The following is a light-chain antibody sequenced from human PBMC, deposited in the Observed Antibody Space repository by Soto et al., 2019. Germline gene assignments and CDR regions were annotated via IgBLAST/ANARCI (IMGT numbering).Light chain of an antibody. J-gene: IGKJ4*01. V-gene: IGKV3D-15*01. CDR1: QSVSSN. CDR2: GVS. Sequence: EIVLTQSPGTLSLSPGERVTLSCRASQSVSSNFLAWYQQRPGQAPRLLIYGVSTRATGIPARFSGSGSEAEFALTISTLQSEDFAVYYCQQYSVWPLTFGGGTKVEIK. CDR3: QQYSVWPLT.